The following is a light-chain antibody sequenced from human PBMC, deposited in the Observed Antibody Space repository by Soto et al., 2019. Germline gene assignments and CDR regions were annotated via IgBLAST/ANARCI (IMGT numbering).Light chain of an antibody. CDR3: QQRNYWQVT. J-gene: IGKJ5*01. CDR1: QTIDGY. V-gene: IGKV3-11*01. CDR2: DVS. Sequence: EIVLTQSPGTLSLSPGQRATLSCRASQTIDGYLAWYQQKPGQAPRLLIYDVSNRATGIPARFSSSGSGTDFTLTISSLEPEDFAIYYCQQRNYWQVTFGQGTRLEIK.